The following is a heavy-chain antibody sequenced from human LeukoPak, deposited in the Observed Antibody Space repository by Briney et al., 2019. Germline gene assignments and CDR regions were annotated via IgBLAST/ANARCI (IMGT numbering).Heavy chain of an antibody. Sequence: ASVKVFCKASGYTFTGYHIHWVRQAPGQGLEWMGWINPNSGGTNYAQKFQGRVTMTRDTSISTAYMELSRLRSDDTAVYYCARDPPQQLVPFDYWGQGTLVTVSS. V-gene: IGHV1-2*02. CDR3: ARDPPQQLVPFDY. CDR1: GYTFTGYH. CDR2: INPNSGGT. D-gene: IGHD6-13*01. J-gene: IGHJ4*02.